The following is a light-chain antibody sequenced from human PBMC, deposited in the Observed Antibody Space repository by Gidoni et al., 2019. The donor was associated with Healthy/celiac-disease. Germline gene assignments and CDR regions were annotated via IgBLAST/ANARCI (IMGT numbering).Light chain of an antibody. CDR3: QVWDSSSDHRHVV. CDR1: NIGSKS. J-gene: IGLJ2*01. Sequence: YVLTQPPSVSVAPGKTARITCGGNNIGSKSVHWYQQKPGQAPVLVIYYDSDRPSGIPERFSGSNSGNTATLTISRVEAGDEADYYCQVWDSSSDHRHVVFGGGTKLTVL. V-gene: IGLV3-21*04. CDR2: YDS.